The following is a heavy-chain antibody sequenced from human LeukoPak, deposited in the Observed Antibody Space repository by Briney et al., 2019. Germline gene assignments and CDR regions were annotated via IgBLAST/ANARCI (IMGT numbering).Heavy chain of an antibody. CDR2: ISSSSSTR. CDR3: AKDSYYDYVWGSYRYTNQFDY. CDR1: GFTFSSDS. D-gene: IGHD3-16*02. J-gene: IGHJ4*02. Sequence: PGGSLRLSCAASGFTFSSDSMNCVRESPGKGLKGLSDISSSSSTRYYADPGKGRFTISRDNAKNTLYLQMNSMRAEDTAVYYCAKDSYYDYVWGSYRYTNQFDYWGQGTLVTVSS. V-gene: IGHV3-48*01.